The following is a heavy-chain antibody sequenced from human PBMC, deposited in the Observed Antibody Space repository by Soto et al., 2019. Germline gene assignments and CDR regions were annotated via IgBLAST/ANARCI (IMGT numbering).Heavy chain of an antibody. CDR1: GFTFSSYG. Sequence: GGSLRLSCAASGFTFSSYGMHWVRQAPGKGLEWVAVIWYDGSNKYYADSVKGRFTISRDNSKNTLYLQMNSLRAEDTAVYYCAREGELRFLEWSYPRPPCGMDVWGQGTTVTVS. CDR2: IWYDGSNK. D-gene: IGHD3-3*01. CDR3: AREGELRFLEWSYPRPPCGMDV. V-gene: IGHV3-33*01. J-gene: IGHJ6*02.